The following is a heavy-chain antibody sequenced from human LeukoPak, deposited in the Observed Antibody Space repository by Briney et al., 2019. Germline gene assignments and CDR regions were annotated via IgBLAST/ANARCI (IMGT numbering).Heavy chain of an antibody. V-gene: IGHV3-21*01. Sequence: PGGSLRLSCAASGFTFSSYSMNWVRQAPGKGLEWVSSISSSSSYIYYADSVKGRFTISRDNAKKSLYLQMNSLRAEDTAVYYCARGPSLLWFGELYPYYYYMDVWGKGTTVTISS. CDR2: ISSSSSYI. CDR3: ARGPSLLWFGELYPYYYYMDV. J-gene: IGHJ6*03. D-gene: IGHD3-10*01. CDR1: GFTFSSYS.